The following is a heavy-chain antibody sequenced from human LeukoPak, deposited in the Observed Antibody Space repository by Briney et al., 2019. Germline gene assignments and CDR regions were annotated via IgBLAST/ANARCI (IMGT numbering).Heavy chain of an antibody. CDR2: IKQDGSEK. CDR1: GFTFSSSF. Sequence: GGSLRLSCAASGFTFSSSFIYWVRRAPGKGLEWVANIKQDGSEKYYVESVKGRFTISRDNAKNSLYLQMNSLRAEDTAVYFCARGANSPFGYWGQGALVTVSS. CDR3: ARGANSPFGY. V-gene: IGHV3-7*01. J-gene: IGHJ4*02. D-gene: IGHD4/OR15-4a*01.